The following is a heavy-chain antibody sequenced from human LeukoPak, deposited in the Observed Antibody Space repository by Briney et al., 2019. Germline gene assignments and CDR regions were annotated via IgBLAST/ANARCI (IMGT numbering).Heavy chain of an antibody. CDR1: GYTFTSYC. J-gene: IGHJ5*02. V-gene: IGHV5-51*01. Sequence: LGESLKISCQSSGYTFTSYCIGWVRQMPGKGLQWMGIIYPGDSDTTYSPSFQGQVTISADKSISTAYLQWSSLKASDTAIYYCARLIVGSSSTGWFDPWGQGTLVTVSS. CDR3: ARLIVGSSSTGWFDP. D-gene: IGHD6-6*01. CDR2: IYPGDSDT.